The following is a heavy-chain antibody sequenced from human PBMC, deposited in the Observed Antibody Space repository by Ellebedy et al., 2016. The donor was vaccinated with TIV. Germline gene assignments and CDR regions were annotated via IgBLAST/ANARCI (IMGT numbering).Heavy chain of an antibody. CDR3: ARVSVVVPAALDAFDI. CDR1: GGSISSYY. Sequence: MPSETLSLTCTVSGGSISSYYWSWLRQPPGQGLEWIGYIYYSGSTYYNPSLKSRVTISVDTSKNQFSLKLSSGTAADTAVYYCARVSVVVPAALDAFDIWGQGTMVTVSS. J-gene: IGHJ3*02. V-gene: IGHV4-59*12. D-gene: IGHD2-2*01. CDR2: IYYSGST.